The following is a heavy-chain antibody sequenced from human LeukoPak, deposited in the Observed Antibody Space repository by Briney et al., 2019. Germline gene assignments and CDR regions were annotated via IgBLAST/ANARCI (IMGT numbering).Heavy chain of an antibody. V-gene: IGHV3-48*04. Sequence: GGSLRLSCAASGFTFSSYSMNWVRQAPGKGLEWVSYISSSSSTIYYADSVKGRFTISRDNAKNSLYLQMNSLRAEDTAVYYCARAFLPYYYHSSGPPADTNFDYWGQGTLVTVSS. CDR1: GFTFSSYS. CDR2: ISSSSSTI. D-gene: IGHD3-22*01. CDR3: ARAFLPYYYHSSGPPADTNFDY. J-gene: IGHJ4*02.